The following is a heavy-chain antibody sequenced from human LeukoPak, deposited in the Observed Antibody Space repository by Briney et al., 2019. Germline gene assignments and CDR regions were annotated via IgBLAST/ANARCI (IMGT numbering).Heavy chain of an antibody. Sequence: GASVKVSCKASGYTFTGYHMHWVRQAPGQGLEWMGWIAPNSGGTNYAQKFQGRVTMTRDTSISTAYTEVSRLRSDDTAVYYCAREYSSSSGRLYDYWGQGTLVTVSS. CDR1: GYTFTGYH. V-gene: IGHV1-2*02. J-gene: IGHJ4*02. CDR3: AREYSSSSGRLYDY. D-gene: IGHD6-6*01. CDR2: IAPNSGGT.